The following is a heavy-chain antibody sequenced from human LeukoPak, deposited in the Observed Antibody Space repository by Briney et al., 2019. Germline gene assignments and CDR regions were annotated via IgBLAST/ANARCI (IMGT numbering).Heavy chain of an antibody. J-gene: IGHJ5*02. CDR2: IIPIFGTA. CDR1: GYTFTGYY. D-gene: IGHD1-26*01. Sequence: GASVKVSCKASGYTFTGYYMHWVRQAPGQGLEWMGGIIPIFGTANYAQKFQGRVTITADESTSTAYMKLSSLRSEDTAVYYCARAGTYNWFDPWGQGTLVTVSS. CDR3: ARAGTYNWFDP. V-gene: IGHV1-69*13.